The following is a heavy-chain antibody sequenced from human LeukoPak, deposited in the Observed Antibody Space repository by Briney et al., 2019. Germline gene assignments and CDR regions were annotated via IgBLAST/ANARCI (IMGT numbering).Heavy chain of an antibody. CDR2: VYPGDSDT. D-gene: IGHD6-13*01. CDR1: GYLFSTSW. J-gene: IGHJ6*04. Sequence: GESLKISCKGSGYLFSTSWIAWVRQMPGKGLEWMGIVYPGDSDTRYSPSFQGQVTISADKSISTAYLQWSSLKASDTAMYYCARRSSSSWYYGDVWGKGTTVTVSS. CDR3: ARRSSSSWYYGDV. V-gene: IGHV5-51*01.